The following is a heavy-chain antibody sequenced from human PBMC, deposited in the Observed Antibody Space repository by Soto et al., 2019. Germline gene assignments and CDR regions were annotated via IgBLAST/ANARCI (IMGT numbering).Heavy chain of an antibody. CDR2: IYYSGST. J-gene: IGHJ4*02. Sequence: PSETLSLTCTVSGGSISSSSYYWGWIRQPPGKGLEWIGSIYYSGSTYYNPSLKSRVTISVDTSKNQFSLKLSSVTAADTAVYYCARLGFRKWLRLYRPFDYWGQGTLVNVSS. D-gene: IGHD5-12*01. V-gene: IGHV4-39*01. CDR3: ARLGFRKWLRLYRPFDY. CDR1: GGSISSSSYY.